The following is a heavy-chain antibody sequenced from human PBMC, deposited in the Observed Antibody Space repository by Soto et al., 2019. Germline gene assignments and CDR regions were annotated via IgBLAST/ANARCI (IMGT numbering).Heavy chain of an antibody. Sequence: PGGSLRLSCAASGLTFDDYSVHWVRQAPGKGLEWVSLISWDGYSTFYADSVKGRFTISRDNSKNSLYLQMNSLTTEDTAFYYCLKDGAVTDYIYLDSWGQGALVTVSS. CDR1: GLTFDDYS. CDR3: LKDGAVTDYIYLDS. CDR2: ISWDGYST. J-gene: IGHJ4*02. D-gene: IGHD4-4*01. V-gene: IGHV3-43*01.